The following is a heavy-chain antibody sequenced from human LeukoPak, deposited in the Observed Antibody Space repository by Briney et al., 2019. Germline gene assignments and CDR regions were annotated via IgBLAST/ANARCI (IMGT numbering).Heavy chain of an antibody. D-gene: IGHD2-15*01. CDR1: GFTFSSYA. J-gene: IGHJ4*02. CDR3: ARVLLVVAADY. V-gene: IGHV3-21*01. Sequence: GGSLRLSCAASGFTFSSYAMSWVRQAPGKGLEWVSSISSSSSYIYYADSVKGRFTISRDNAKNSLYLQMNSLRAEDTAVYYCARVLLVVAADYWGQGTLVTVSS. CDR2: ISSSSSYI.